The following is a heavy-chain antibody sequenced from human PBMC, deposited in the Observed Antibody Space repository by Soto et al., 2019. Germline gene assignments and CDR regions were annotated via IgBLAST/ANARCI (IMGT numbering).Heavy chain of an antibody. CDR1: GGTLSSYA. V-gene: IGHV1-69*06. J-gene: IGHJ6*02. D-gene: IGHD3-22*01. CDR2: IIPIFGTA. CDR3: ARDRSYYDSSGYYYGMDV. Sequence: RAAVKVSCEASGGTLSSYAISWVRQSPGQGLEWMGGIIPIFGTANYAQKFQGRVTITADKSTSTAYMELSSLRSEDTAVYYCARDRSYYDSSGYYYGMDVWGQGTTVTVSS.